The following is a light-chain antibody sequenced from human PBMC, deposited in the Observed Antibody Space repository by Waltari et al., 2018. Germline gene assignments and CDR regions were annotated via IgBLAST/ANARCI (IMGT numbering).Light chain of an antibody. V-gene: IGLV2-14*03. CDR2: DVT. CDR1: SSHVGLYIS. Sequence: QSALTQPASVSGSPGQSLTIPCTGTSSHVGLYISVSWFQQHPDKAPRLLIFDVTNRPSGVSNRFSGSKSGNTASLTISGLQAEHEADYYCSSYTSRATWVFGGGTRLAVL. CDR3: SSYTSRATWV. J-gene: IGLJ3*02.